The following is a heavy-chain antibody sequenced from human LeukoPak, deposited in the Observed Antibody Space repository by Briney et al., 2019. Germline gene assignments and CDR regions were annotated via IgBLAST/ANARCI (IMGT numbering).Heavy chain of an antibody. Sequence: GESLKISCQGSGYSFTSYWIGWVRQMPGKGLEWMGIIYPGDSDTRYSPSFQGQVTISADKSISTAYLQWSSLKASDTAMYYCASRPTFGDDAFDIWGQGTMVTVSS. CDR2: IYPGDSDT. CDR1: GYSFTSYW. V-gene: IGHV5-51*01. CDR3: ASRPTFGDDAFDI. D-gene: IGHD3-16*01. J-gene: IGHJ3*02.